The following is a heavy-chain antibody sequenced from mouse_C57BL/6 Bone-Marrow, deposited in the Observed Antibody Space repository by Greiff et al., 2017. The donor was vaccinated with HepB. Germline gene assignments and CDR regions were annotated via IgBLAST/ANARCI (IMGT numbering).Heavy chain of an antibody. J-gene: IGHJ4*01. CDR1: GYTFTSYW. V-gene: IGHV1-55*01. CDR3: ARRGKYDYLYYYAMDY. D-gene: IGHD2-4*01. Sequence: QVQLKQPGAELVKPGASVKMSCKASGYTFTSYWITWVKQRPGQGLEWIGDIYPGSGSTNYNEKFKSKATLTVDTSSSTAYMQLSSLTSEDSAVYYCARRGKYDYLYYYAMDYWGQGTSVTVSS. CDR2: IYPGSGST.